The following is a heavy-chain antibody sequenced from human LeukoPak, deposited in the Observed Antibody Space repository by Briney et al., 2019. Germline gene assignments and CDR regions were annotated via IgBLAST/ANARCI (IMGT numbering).Heavy chain of an antibody. V-gene: IGHV3-33*06. CDR3: AKLGCTGTLCYANY. D-gene: IGHD2-2*01. CDR2: IWYDGSNK. J-gene: IGHJ4*02. Sequence: GRSLRLSCAASGFTFSSYGMHWVRQAPGKGLEWVAVIWYDGSNKYYADSVKGRFTISRDNSKNTLYLQMYSLRAEDTALYYCAKLGCTGTLCYANYWGQGTLVTVSS. CDR1: GFTFSSYG.